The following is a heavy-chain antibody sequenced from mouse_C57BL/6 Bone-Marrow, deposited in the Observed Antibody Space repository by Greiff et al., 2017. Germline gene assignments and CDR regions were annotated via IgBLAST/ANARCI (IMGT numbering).Heavy chain of an antibody. CDR3: ARHEYLYYYGSSYGFAY. CDR2: FYPGSGSI. D-gene: IGHD1-1*01. J-gene: IGHJ3*01. CDR1: GYTFTEYT. V-gene: IGHV1-62-2*01. Sequence: VQLMESGAELVKPGASVKLSCKASGYTFTEYTIHWVKQRSGQGLEWLGWFYPGSGSIKYNEKFKDKATLTAYRSSSTVYIELSRLTSEDSAVYVCARHEYLYYYGSSYGFAYWGQGTLVTVSA.